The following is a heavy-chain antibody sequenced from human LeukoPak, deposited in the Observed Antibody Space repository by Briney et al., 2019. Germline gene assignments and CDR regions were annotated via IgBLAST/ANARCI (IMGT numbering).Heavy chain of an antibody. D-gene: IGHD6-13*01. CDR3: ARGSSSWDY. J-gene: IGHJ4*02. CDR2: IYYSGST. Sequence: SETLSLTCAVHYGALSGYYWSWIRQPPGKGLEWIGYIYYSGSTNYNPSLKSRVTISVDTSKNQFSLKLSSVTAADTAVYYCARGSSSWDYWGQGTLVTVSS. V-gene: IGHV4-59*01. CDR1: YGALSGYY.